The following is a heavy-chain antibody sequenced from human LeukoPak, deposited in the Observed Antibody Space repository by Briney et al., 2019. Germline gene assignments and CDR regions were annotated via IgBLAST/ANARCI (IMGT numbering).Heavy chain of an antibody. J-gene: IGHJ6*02. CDR2: ISSSSDI. V-gene: IGHV3-48*02. CDR1: GFTFSTYS. D-gene: IGHD3-16*02. Sequence: PGGSLRLSCAASGFTFSTYSMNWVRQAPGKGLEWVSYISSSSDIYYADSVKGRFTISRGNAKNSLFLQMNSLRDEDTAVYFCARGIQLSSYYYYGLDVWGRGTTVTVSS. CDR3: ARGIQLSSYYYYGLDV.